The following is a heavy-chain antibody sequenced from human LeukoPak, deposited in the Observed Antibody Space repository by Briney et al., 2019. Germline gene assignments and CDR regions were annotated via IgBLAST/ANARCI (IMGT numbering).Heavy chain of an antibody. D-gene: IGHD6-19*01. CDR2: IYYTGSSGST. CDR1: GGSFSTYY. Sequence: PSETLSLTCTVSGGSFSTYYWSWIRQPPGKGLEWIGYIYYTGSSGSTNYSPSLKSRVTISIDTSKNQFSLYLSSVTAADTAVYYCASLRLAVAGDYDAFDIWGQETMVTVSS. V-gene: IGHV4-59*01. J-gene: IGHJ3*02. CDR3: ASLRLAVAGDYDAFDI.